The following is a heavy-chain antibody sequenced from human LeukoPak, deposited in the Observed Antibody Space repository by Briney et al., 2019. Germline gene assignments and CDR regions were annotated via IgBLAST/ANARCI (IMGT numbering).Heavy chain of an antibody. D-gene: IGHD6-19*01. CDR1: GFTFSSYG. CDR3: AKAIPGIAVAGIDY. Sequence: GGSLRLSCAASGFTFSSYGMYWVRQAPGKGLEWVAVISYDGSNKYYADSVKGRFTISRDNSKNTLYLQMNSLRAEDTAVYYCAKAIPGIAVAGIDYWGQGTLVTVSS. J-gene: IGHJ4*02. CDR2: ISYDGSNK. V-gene: IGHV3-30*18.